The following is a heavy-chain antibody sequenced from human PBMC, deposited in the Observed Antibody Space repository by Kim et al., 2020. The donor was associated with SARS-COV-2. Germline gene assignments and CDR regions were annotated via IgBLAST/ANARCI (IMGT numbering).Heavy chain of an antibody. V-gene: IGHV3-11*04. CDR3: ARTFGELSPLDY. Sequence: YYAESVKGRFPISRDNAKNSLYLQMNSLGAEDTAVYYCARTFGELSPLDYWGQGTLVTVSS. D-gene: IGHD3-10*01. J-gene: IGHJ4*02.